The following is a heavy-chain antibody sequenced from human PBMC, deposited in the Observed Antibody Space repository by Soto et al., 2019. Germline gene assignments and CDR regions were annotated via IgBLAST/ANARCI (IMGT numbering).Heavy chain of an antibody. Sequence: PSETLSLTCAVSGYSISSGYYWGWIRQPPGKGLEWIGSIYHSGSTYYNPSLKSRVTISVDTSKNQFSLKLSSVTAADTAVYYCASRSSSRTPGDYWGQGTLVTVSS. J-gene: IGHJ4*02. CDR2: IYHSGST. D-gene: IGHD6-13*01. CDR3: ASRSSSRTPGDY. V-gene: IGHV4-38-2*01. CDR1: GYSISSGYY.